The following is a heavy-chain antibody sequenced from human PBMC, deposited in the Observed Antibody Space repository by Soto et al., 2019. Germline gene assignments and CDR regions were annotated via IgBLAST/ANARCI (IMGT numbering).Heavy chain of an antibody. Sequence: QLQLQESGPGLVKPSETLSLTCTVSGGSISSSDYYCGWIRQPPGKGLEWIGSINYGGSTYYNPSLKSRVTISVDTSKKQFSLKLSSVTAADTAVYYCARHGIAVAGDLFDYWGQGTLVTVSS. V-gene: IGHV4-39*01. J-gene: IGHJ4*02. CDR1: GGSISSSDYY. D-gene: IGHD6-19*01. CDR3: ARHGIAVAGDLFDY. CDR2: INYGGST.